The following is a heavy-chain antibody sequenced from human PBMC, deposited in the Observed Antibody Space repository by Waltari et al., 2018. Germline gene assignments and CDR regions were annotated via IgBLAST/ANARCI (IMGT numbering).Heavy chain of an antibody. CDR1: GFTFNSYE. Sequence: EVQLVESGGDLVLPGGSLRLSCAASGFTFNSYEMNWVRQAPGKGLEWISFISTTGSTRYYADSVRGRFSISRDNARNSVYLQMNSLRADDTAIYYCARKERYFDSWGQGSLVTVSS. J-gene: IGHJ4*02. CDR2: ISTTGSTR. CDR3: ARKERYFDS. V-gene: IGHV3-48*03.